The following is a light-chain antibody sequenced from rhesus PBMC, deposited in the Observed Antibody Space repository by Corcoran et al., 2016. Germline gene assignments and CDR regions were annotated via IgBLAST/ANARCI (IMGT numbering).Light chain of an antibody. CDR1: QVIRNA. Sequence: DIQMSQSPSSLSASVGDKVIITCRASQVIRNALVWYQQKPGKAPKILIYDASNLETGVPSRFSGSRSAIEFTLNISSLQPEEFATYFCQQTYSSPWTFGQGTKVEI. CDR3: QQTYSSPWT. J-gene: IGKJ1*01. CDR2: DAS. V-gene: IGKV1-33*01.